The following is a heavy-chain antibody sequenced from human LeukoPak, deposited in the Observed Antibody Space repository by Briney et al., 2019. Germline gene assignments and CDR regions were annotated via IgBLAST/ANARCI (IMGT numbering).Heavy chain of an antibody. D-gene: IGHD2-15*01. J-gene: IGHJ4*02. CDR2: INHSGST. CDR1: GGSFSGYY. Sequence: SETLSLTCAVYGGSFSGYYWSWIRQPPGKGLEWIGEINHSGSTNYNPSLKSRVTISVDTSKNQFSLKLSSVTAADTAVYYCARVGMSCYCSGGSCYRLNYFDYWGQGTLVTVSS. V-gene: IGHV4-34*01. CDR3: ARVGMSCYCSGGSCYRLNYFDY.